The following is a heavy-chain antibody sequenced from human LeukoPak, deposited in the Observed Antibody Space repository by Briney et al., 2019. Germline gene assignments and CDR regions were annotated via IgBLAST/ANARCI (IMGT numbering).Heavy chain of an antibody. J-gene: IGHJ6*02. CDR1: GVTVSNNY. Sequence: PGGSLRLSCAASGVTVSNNYMNWVRQAPGKGLEWVSVIYNDGSTYYADSVKGRFTISRHNSKNTLFLQMNSLSAEDTAVYYCARGQEVRFGELFAMDVWGQGTTVTVSS. D-gene: IGHD3-10*01. CDR3: ARGQEVRFGELFAMDV. CDR2: IYNDGST. V-gene: IGHV3-53*04.